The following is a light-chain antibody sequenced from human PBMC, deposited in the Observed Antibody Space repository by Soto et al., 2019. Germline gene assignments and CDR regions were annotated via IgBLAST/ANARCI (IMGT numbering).Light chain of an antibody. J-gene: IGKJ5*01. CDR1: QSVSSSY. Sequence: EFVLTQSPATLSLSPGERATLSCRASQSVSSSYLAWYQQKPGQAPRLLIYGASSRATGIPDRFSGSGSGTDFTLTISSLEPEDSAVYYCQQRHMWPITFGQGTRLEI. CDR2: GAS. CDR3: QQRHMWPIT. V-gene: IGKV3D-20*02.